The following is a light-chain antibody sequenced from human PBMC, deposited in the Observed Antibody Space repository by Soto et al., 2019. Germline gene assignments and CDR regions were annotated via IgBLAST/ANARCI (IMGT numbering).Light chain of an antibody. CDR2: TTS. CDR3: QHYNSYSEA. CDR1: QGIGND. J-gene: IGKJ1*01. V-gene: IGKV1-17*01. Sequence: DIQMTQSPSSLSASVGDRVTITCRASQGIGNDLNWYQQKPGKAPKRLSFTTSNLQNGVPSRFSGSGSGTEFTLTISSLQPDDFATYYCQHYNSYSEAFGQGTKVDIK.